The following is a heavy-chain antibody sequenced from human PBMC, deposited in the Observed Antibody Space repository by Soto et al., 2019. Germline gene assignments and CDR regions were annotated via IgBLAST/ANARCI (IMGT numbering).Heavy chain of an antibody. V-gene: IGHV3-23*01. CDR3: AKDGAYGSAYYFDY. D-gene: IGHD3-10*01. CDR1: GFTFSSYP. J-gene: IGHJ4*02. CDR2: ISGSGGST. Sequence: LRLSCAASGFTFSSYPMSWVRQAPGKGLEWVSAISGSGGSTYYADSVKGRFTISRDNSKNTLYLQMNSLRAEDTAVYYCAKDGAYGSAYYFDYWGQGTLVTVSS.